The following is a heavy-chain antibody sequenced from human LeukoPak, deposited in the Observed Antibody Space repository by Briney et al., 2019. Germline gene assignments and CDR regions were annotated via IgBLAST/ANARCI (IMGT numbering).Heavy chain of an antibody. D-gene: IGHD3-3*01. V-gene: IGHV3-21*01. J-gene: IGHJ4*02. CDR1: GFTFSSYS. CDR3: ASVVGFDFWSGYSAHNYYFDY. CDR2: ISSSSSYI. Sequence: PGGSLRLSCAASGFTFSSYSMNWVRQAPGKGLEWVSSISSSSSYIYYADSVKGRFTISRDNAKNSLYLQMNSLRAEDTAVYYCASVVGFDFWSGYSAHNYYFDYWGQGTLVTVSS.